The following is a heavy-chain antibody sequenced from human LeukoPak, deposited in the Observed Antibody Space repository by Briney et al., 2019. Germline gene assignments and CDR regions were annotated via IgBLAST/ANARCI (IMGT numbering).Heavy chain of an antibody. CDR3: ARRDSNYVGGYYYYYGMDV. CDR1: GGSISSGGYY. Sequence: PSQTLSLTCTASGGSISSGGYYWSWIRQHPGKGLEWIGYIYYSGSTYYNPSLKSRVTISVDTSKNQFSLKLSPVTAADTAVYYCARRDSNYVGGYYYYYGMDVWGQGTTVTVSS. CDR2: IYYSGST. V-gene: IGHV4-31*03. D-gene: IGHD4-11*01. J-gene: IGHJ6*02.